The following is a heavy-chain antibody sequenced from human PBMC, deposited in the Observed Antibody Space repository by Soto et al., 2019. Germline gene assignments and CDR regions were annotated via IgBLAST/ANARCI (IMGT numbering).Heavy chain of an antibody. CDR3: ARRAILWGDAFDI. D-gene: IGHD2-21*01. CDR2: ISNVGTTI. CDR1: GFTFSDYY. V-gene: IGHV3-11*01. Sequence: QVQLVESGGGLVRPGGSLRLSCAASGFTFSDYYMGWIRQAPGKGLEWVSYISNVGTTIYYADSVKGRVTSSRDNAKRSLYRQVNSLRAEETAVFYCARRAILWGDAFDIWGHGTTVTVSS. J-gene: IGHJ3*02.